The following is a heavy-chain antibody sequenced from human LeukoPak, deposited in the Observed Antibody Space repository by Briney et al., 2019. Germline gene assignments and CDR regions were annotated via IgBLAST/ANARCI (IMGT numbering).Heavy chain of an antibody. CDR3: ARSMRGGSQKFDY. CDR2: IKQDGSEK. CDR1: GFTFSSYW. J-gene: IGHJ4*02. Sequence: PGGSLGLSCAASGFTFSSYWMSWVRQAPGKGLEWVANIKQDGSEKYYVDSVKGRFTISRDNAKNSLYLQMNSLRAEDTAVYYCARSMRGGSQKFDYWGQGTLVTVSS. D-gene: IGHD2/OR15-2a*01. V-gene: IGHV3-7*01.